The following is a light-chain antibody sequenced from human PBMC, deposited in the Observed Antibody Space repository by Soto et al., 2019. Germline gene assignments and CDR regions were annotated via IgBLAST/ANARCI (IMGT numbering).Light chain of an antibody. CDR2: GAS. CDR1: QSVISNY. CDR3: QQYGNSPIT. V-gene: IGKV3-20*01. Sequence: EIVLIQSPATLPLSPGERATLSCRASQSVISNYLAWYQQKPGQAPRLLIYGASNRATGIPDRFSGSGSGTDFTLTISRLEPEDFAVYYCQQYGNSPITFGQGTRLEIK. J-gene: IGKJ5*01.